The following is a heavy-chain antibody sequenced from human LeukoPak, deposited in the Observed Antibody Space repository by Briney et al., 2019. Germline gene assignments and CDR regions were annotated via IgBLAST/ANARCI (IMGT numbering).Heavy chain of an antibody. J-gene: IGHJ4*02. Sequence: PGGSLRLSCAASGFTFSSYSMNWVRQAPGKGLEWVSSISFSGNYIYYADSVRGRITLSRDNAKNSLFLQMNSLRAEDTAVYYCARRASTERGHSYGFDYWGQGTLVTVSS. CDR2: ISFSGNYI. D-gene: IGHD5-18*01. CDR1: GFTFSSYS. CDR3: ARRASTERGHSYGFDY. V-gene: IGHV3-21*01.